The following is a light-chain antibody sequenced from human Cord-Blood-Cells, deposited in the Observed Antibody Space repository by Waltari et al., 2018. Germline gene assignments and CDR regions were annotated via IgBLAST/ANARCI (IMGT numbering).Light chain of an antibody. Sequence: QSALTHPPSASASPGRSVTIPCTATSSDDVGDNYVSWYQQHPGKAPKLMIYEVSKRPSGVPDRFSGSKSGNTASLTISGLQAEDEADYYCSSYASSNNWVFGGGTKLTVL. J-gene: IGLJ3*02. CDR2: EVS. V-gene: IGLV2-8*01. CDR1: SSDDVGDNY. CDR3: SSYASSNNWV.